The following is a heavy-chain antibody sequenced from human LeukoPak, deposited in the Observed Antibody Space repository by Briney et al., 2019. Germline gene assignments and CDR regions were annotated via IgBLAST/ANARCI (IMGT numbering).Heavy chain of an antibody. CDR2: IYYSGST. CDR1: GGSISSGGYY. D-gene: IGHD6-19*01. Sequence: PSETLSLTCTVSGGSISSGGYYWSWIRQHPGKGLEWIGYIYYSGSTYYNPSLKSRVTISVDTSKNQFSLKLSSVTAADTAVYYCARAIAVARTFDYWGQGTLVTVSP. J-gene: IGHJ4*02. V-gene: IGHV4-31*03. CDR3: ARAIAVARTFDY.